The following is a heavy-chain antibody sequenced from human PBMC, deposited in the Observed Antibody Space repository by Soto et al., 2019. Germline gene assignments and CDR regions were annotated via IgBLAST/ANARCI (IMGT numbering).Heavy chain of an antibody. CDR1: GGSISNSNW. J-gene: IGHJ4*02. V-gene: IGHV4-4*02. CDR2: IFHSGST. CDR3: AHRPTVGAAI. D-gene: IGHD1-26*01. Sequence: SETLSLTCAVFGGSISNSNWWTWVRQPPGKGLDWIGEIFHSGSTNYNSSLMGRVTISVDKANNQFSLKLSSVTAADTAVYYCAHRPTVGAAIWGQGTLVTVSS.